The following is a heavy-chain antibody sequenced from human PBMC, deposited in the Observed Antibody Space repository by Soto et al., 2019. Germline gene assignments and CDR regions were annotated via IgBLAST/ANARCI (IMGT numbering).Heavy chain of an antibody. CDR1: GGSISSYY. CDR3: ARVGLAYCGGDCYSRVAFDI. V-gene: IGHV4-59*01. Sequence: SETLSLTCTVSGGSISSYYWSWIRQPPGKGLEWIGYIYSSGSTNYNPSLKSRVTISVDTSKNQFSLKLSSVTAADTAVYYCARVGLAYCGGDCYSRVAFDIWGQGTMVTVSS. D-gene: IGHD2-21*02. J-gene: IGHJ3*02. CDR2: IYSSGST.